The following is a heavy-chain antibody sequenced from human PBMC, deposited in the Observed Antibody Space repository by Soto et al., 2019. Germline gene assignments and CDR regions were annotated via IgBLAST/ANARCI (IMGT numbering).Heavy chain of an antibody. V-gene: IGHV1-2*02. CDR3: ARDRRNSGVPAAKYYYYYGMDV. D-gene: IGHD2-2*01. J-gene: IGHJ6*02. CDR1: GYTFTGYY. Sequence: ASVKVSCKASGYTFTGYYVHWVRQAPGHGLEWLGWIHLNSGGTNYAQSFQGRVTMTRATSTSTVYMELSSLRSEDTAVYYCARDRRNSGVPAAKYYYYYGMDVWGQGITVTVSS. CDR2: IHLNSGGT.